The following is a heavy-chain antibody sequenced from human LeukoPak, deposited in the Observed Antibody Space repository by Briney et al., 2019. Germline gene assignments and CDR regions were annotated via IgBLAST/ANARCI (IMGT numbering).Heavy chain of an antibody. D-gene: IGHD4-17*01. CDR1: GFTFSSYA. CDR3: AKDRVPYGDYVFWFDP. CDR2: ISGSGGST. V-gene: IGHV3-23*01. J-gene: IGHJ5*02. Sequence: GGSLRLSCAASGFTFSSYAMSWVRQAPGKGLEWVSAISGSGGSTYYADSVKGRFTISRDNSKNTLYLQMNSLRAEDTAVYYCAKDRVPYGDYVFWFDPWGQGTLVTVSS.